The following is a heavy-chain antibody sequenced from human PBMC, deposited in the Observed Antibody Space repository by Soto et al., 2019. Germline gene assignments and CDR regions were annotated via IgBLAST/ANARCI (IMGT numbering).Heavy chain of an antibody. V-gene: IGHV3-11*06. CDR1: TFSDYY. CDR2: SSDSGTFT. Sequence: TFSDYYMSWIRQAPGKGLEWLSYSSDSGTFTRYADSVKGRFSISRDNAKNSLYLQINSLRGEDTAIYYCARSGDNYNLLDYWGQGTPVTVSS. J-gene: IGHJ4*02. CDR3: ARSGDNYNLLDY. D-gene: IGHD1-1*01.